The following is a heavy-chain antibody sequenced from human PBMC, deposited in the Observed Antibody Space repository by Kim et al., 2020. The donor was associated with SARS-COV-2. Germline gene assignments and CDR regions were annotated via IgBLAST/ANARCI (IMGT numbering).Heavy chain of an antibody. CDR1: GFTFGDYA. V-gene: IGHV3-49*04. CDR2: IRSKDYGGTT. Sequence: GGSLRLSCTASGFTFGDYAMSWVRQAPGKGLEWVGFIRSKDYGGTTEYAASVKGRFTISRDDSKSIAYLQMNSLKTEDTAVYYCTRGRSSTSGYYYYYMDVWGKGTTVTVSS. J-gene: IGHJ6*03. D-gene: IGHD2-2*01. CDR3: TRGRSSTSGYYYYYMDV.